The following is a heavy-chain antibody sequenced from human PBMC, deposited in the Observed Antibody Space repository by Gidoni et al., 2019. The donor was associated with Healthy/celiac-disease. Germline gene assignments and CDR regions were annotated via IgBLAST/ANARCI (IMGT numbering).Heavy chain of an antibody. D-gene: IGHD6-13*01. V-gene: IGHV3-11*05. CDR2: ISSSSSYT. Sequence: QVQLVESGGGLVKPGGSLRLSCAASGFTFSDYYMSWIRQAPGKGLEVVSYISSSSSYTNYADSVKGRFTISRDNAKNSLYLKMNSLRAEDTAVYYCARGISSSWYDYWGQGTLVTVSS. CDR3: ARGISSSWYDY. J-gene: IGHJ4*02. CDR1: GFTFSDYY.